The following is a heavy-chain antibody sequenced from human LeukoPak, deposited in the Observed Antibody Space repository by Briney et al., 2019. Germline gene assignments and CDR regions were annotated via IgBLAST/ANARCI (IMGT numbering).Heavy chain of an antibody. V-gene: IGHV1-3*01. CDR3: ARAGSRSYIGDFDY. CDR1: GYTFTSYA. CDR2: INAGNGNT. J-gene: IGHJ4*02. D-gene: IGHD1-26*01. Sequence: ASVKVSCKAAGYTFTSYAIHWVRQAPGQRLEWMGWINAGNGNTKYSQKFQGRVTITRDTSASTAYMELNSLRAEDTAVYYCARAGSRSYIGDFDYWGQGTLVTVSS.